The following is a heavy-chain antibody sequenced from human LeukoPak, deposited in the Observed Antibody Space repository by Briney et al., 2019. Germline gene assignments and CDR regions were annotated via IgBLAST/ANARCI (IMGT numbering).Heavy chain of an antibody. Sequence: SETLSLTCAVYGGSFSGYYWSWIRQPPGKGLEWIGEINHSGSTNYNPSPKSRVTISVDTSKNQFSLKLSSVTAADTAVYYCARGKRGQQLVRNNWFDPWGQGTLVTVSP. CDR3: ARGKRGQQLVRNNWFDP. J-gene: IGHJ5*02. CDR2: INHSGST. D-gene: IGHD6-13*01. V-gene: IGHV4-34*01. CDR1: GGSFSGYY.